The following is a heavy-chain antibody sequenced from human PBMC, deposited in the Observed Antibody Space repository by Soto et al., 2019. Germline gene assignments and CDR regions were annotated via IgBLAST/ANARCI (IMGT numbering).Heavy chain of an antibody. CDR3: AREGASVFGMDV. CDR2: IYTSGTT. J-gene: IGHJ6*02. Sequence: SETLSLRYRVSGGCIKSYKSRWSRQPAGKALEWIGRIYTSGTTNYNPSLKSRVTMLVDTSKNQFSLKLSSVTAADTVVYYCAREGASVFGMDVWGQGTTVTVSS. D-gene: IGHD1-26*01. V-gene: IGHV4-4*07. CDR1: GGCIKSYK.